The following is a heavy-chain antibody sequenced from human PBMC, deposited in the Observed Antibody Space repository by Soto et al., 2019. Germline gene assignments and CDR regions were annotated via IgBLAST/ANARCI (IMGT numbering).Heavy chain of an antibody. Sequence: PSEPLCLTCTVSGGSISTGGYYWNWNSQPPGKGLEWIGYLYYSGSTYYNPSLKSRVTISVDTSKNQFSLKLTSVNAADTAVYYCTRGGDAYKNGHWGQGTLVTVSS. D-gene: IGHD2-21*01. J-gene: IGHJ4*02. CDR1: GGSISTGGYY. CDR3: TRGGDAYKNGH. CDR2: LYYSGST. V-gene: IGHV4-31*03.